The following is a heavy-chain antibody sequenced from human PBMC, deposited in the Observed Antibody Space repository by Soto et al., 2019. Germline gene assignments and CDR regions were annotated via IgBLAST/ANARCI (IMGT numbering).Heavy chain of an antibody. CDR2: IWYDGSNK. J-gene: IGHJ6*02. CDR1: GVTVSSYG. D-gene: IGHD3-10*01. Sequence: ESGGGVVQPGRSLRLSCAASGVTVSSYGMHWVRQAPGKGLEWVAAIWYDGSNKYYADSVKGRFTISRDNSKNTLYLQMNSLRAEDTAVYYCARDGGEVSITALPMGMEVWGQGTTVTVSS. CDR3: ARDGGEVSITALPMGMEV. V-gene: IGHV3-33*01.